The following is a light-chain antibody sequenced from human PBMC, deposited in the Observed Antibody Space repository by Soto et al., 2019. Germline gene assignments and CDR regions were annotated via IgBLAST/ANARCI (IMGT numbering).Light chain of an antibody. CDR3: QQRSNWPPWT. Sequence: VLTQSPGTLSLSPGDSATLSCRASQSVSSSYLAWYQQKPCQAPRLLIYGAYTRATSIPVRFSGSGSGTDFTLTISSLEPEDFAVYYCQQRSNWPPWTCGQGTKVDIK. V-gene: IGKV3D-20*02. J-gene: IGKJ1*01. CDR1: QSVSSSY. CDR2: GAY.